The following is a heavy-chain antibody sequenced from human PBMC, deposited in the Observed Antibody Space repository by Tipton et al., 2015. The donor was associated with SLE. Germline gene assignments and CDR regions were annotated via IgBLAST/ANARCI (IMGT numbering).Heavy chain of an antibody. V-gene: IGHV1-18*01. CDR1: GYSFTNYD. J-gene: IGHJ4*02. D-gene: IGHD3-10*02. CDR2: ISTTNGKT. CDR3: ARECSGSGCLDY. Sequence: QLVQSGAEVKKLGDSVQVSCKASGYSFTNYDISWMRQAPGQGPEWVGWISTTNGKTKYAQRFQGRVTMTTVTSTSTIYMALMSARSDDTAIYYCARECSGSGCLDYWGQGTLVTVSS.